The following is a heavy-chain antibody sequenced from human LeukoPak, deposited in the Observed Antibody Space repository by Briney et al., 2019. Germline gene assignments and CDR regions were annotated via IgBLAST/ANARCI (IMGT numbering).Heavy chain of an antibody. Sequence: SQTLSLTCTVSGGSISSGDYYWSWIRQPPRKGLEWIGYIYYSGSTNYNPSLKSRVTISVDTSKNQFSLKLSSVTAADTAVYYCARGESITIFGVVPNWFDPWGQGTLVTVSS. CDR1: GGSISSGDYY. D-gene: IGHD3-3*01. CDR3: ARGESITIFGVVPNWFDP. CDR2: IYYSGST. V-gene: IGHV4-30-4*01. J-gene: IGHJ5*02.